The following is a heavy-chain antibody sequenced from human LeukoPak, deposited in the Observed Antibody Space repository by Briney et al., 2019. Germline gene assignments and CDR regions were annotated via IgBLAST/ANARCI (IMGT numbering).Heavy chain of an antibody. Sequence: TGGSLRLSCAASGFTFSSYGMHWVRQAPGRGLEWVAFIRYDGTNKYYADSVKGRFTISRDNSRNTLFLQMNSLRAEATAVYYCAKPASHLYGSGSYTMDVWGKGTTVTISS. D-gene: IGHD3-10*01. CDR2: IRYDGTNK. CDR1: GFTFSSYG. V-gene: IGHV3-30*02. CDR3: AKPASHLYGSGSYTMDV. J-gene: IGHJ6*03.